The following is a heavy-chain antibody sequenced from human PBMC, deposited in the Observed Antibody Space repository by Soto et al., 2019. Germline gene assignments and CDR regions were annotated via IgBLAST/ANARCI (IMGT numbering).Heavy chain of an antibody. D-gene: IGHD2-15*01. CDR1: GFTFSSYG. V-gene: IGHV3-30*18. CDR2: ISYDGSNK. CDR3: AKDGKGETDY. J-gene: IGHJ4*02. Sequence: GGSLRLSCAASGFTFSSYGMHWVRQAPGKGLEWVAVISYDGSNKYYADSVKGRFTISRDNSKNTLYLQMNSLRAEDTAVYYCAKDGKGETDYWGQGTLVTVSS.